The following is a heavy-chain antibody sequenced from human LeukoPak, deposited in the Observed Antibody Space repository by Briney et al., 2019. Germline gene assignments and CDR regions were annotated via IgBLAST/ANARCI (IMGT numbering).Heavy chain of an antibody. Sequence: PSETLSLTCTVSGGSISSGDYYWGWIRQLPGKGLEWIGYIYYSGRTYYNPSLKSRLIISIDTSKNQFSLNLNSVTAADTAVYYCARGSRLNDYWGQGTLVTVSS. CDR2: IYYSGRT. CDR1: GGSISSGDYY. J-gene: IGHJ4*02. V-gene: IGHV4-31*03. D-gene: IGHD2-8*01. CDR3: ARGSRLNDY.